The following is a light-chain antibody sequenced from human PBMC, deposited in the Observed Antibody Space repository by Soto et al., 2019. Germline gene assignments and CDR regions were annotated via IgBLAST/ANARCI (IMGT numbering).Light chain of an antibody. V-gene: IGKV3-15*01. CDR2: GAS. J-gene: IGKJ1*01. CDR3: QQYNNWPPST. Sequence: EIVMTQSPATLSVSPGERATLSCRASQSVSSNLAWYQQKPGQAPRLLIYGASTRATGIPARFSGSGSGTEFTLTISSLQSEDFAVYYWQQYNNWPPSTFGQGTKVVI. CDR1: QSVSSN.